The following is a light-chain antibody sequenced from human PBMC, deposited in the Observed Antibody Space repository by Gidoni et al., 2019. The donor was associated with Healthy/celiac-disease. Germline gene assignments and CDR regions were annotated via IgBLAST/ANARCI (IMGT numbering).Light chain of an antibody. CDR1: QSISSY. V-gene: IGKV1-39*01. CDR2: AAA. J-gene: IGKJ4*01. CDR3: QQSYSTPPIT. Sequence: DMQMTPSPSSLSASVGDRVTITCRASQSISSYLNWYQQKPGKAPKLLIYAAASLQSGVPSRFSGSGSVTDFTLTISSLQPEDFATYYCQQSYSTPPITFGGGTKVEIK.